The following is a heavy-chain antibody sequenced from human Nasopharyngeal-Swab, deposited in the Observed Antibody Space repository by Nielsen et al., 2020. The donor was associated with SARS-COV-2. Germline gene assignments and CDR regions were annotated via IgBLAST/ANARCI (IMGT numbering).Heavy chain of an antibody. J-gene: IGHJ5*02. D-gene: IGHD6-13*01. CDR1: GGSVSSGSYY. CDR2: IYYSGST. V-gene: IGHV4-61*01. Sequence: SETLSLTCTVSGGSVSSGSYYWSWIRQPPGKGLEWIGYIYYSGSTNYNPSLKSRVTISVDTSKNQFSLKLSSVTAADTAVYYCARGAMYSSSWTNWFDPWGQGTLVTVSS. CDR3: ARGAMYSSSWTNWFDP.